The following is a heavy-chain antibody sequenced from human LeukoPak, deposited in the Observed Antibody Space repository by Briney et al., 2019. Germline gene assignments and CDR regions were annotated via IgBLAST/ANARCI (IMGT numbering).Heavy chain of an antibody. V-gene: IGHV3-7*01. CDR3: ANEGGGAFDI. J-gene: IGHJ3*02. D-gene: IGHD3-16*01. CDR2: IKEDGSEK. CDR1: GYTFTSYG. Sequence: ASVKVSCKASGYTFTSYGSSWVRQARGRGRDWVANIKEDGSEKYYVDSVKGRFTISRDNAKNSLYLQMNSLRAEDTAVYYCANEGGGAFDIWGQGTMVTVSS.